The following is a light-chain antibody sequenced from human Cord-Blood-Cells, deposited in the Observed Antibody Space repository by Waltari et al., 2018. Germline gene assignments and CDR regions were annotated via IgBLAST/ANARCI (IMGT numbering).Light chain of an antibody. V-gene: IGLV3-9*01. J-gene: IGLJ1*01. CDR1: NIGSKN. CDR2: RDS. Sequence: SYELTQPLSVSVALGQTARITCGGNNIGSKNVHWYQQKPGQAPVLGIYRDSNRPSGIPERFSGSNSGNTATLTISRAQAGDEADYYCQVWDSSTAHYVFGTGTKVTVL. CDR3: QVWDSSTAHYV.